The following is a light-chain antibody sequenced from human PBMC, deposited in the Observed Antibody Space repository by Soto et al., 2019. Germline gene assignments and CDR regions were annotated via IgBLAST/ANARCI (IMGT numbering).Light chain of an antibody. CDR2: KAS. V-gene: IGKV1-5*03. Sequence: DIQMTQSPSTLSAYVGDRVTITCRASQSISDWLARYQQKPGKAPKLLIYKASTLKSGVPSRFSGSGSGTEFTLTISTLQPDDFTTYHCQQYHSYPLTFGGGTKVEIK. J-gene: IGKJ4*01. CDR3: QQYHSYPLT. CDR1: QSISDW.